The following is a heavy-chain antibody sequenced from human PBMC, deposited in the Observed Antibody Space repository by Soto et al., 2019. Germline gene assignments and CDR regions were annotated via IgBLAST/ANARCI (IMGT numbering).Heavy chain of an antibody. J-gene: IGHJ4*02. D-gene: IGHD2-15*01. CDR1: GFTFSDFY. CDR3: AREGGYCSGDNCPLDS. V-gene: IGHV3-11*01. CDR2: ITISGGTI. Sequence: QVQLVESGGGLVKPGGSLRLSCAASGFTFSDFYMSWVRQAPGKGLEWISHITISGGTIYFADSVKGRFTISRDNAKNSLNLQMNSLRAEDTAVYYCAREGGYCSGDNCPLDSWGQGTLVTVSS.